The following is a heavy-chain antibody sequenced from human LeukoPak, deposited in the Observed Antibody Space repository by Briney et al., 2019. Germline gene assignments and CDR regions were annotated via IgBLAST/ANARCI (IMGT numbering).Heavy chain of an antibody. V-gene: IGHV3-53*05. CDR1: GFTVSSNY. J-gene: IGHJ4*02. Sequence: PGGSLRLSCAASGFTVSSNYMSWVRQAPGKGLEWVSILYSAGSTYYADSVRGRFTVSRDNSKNTLYLQMNSLRAEDTAVYYCARGDLPTTHYWGQGTLVTVSS. CDR2: LYSAGST. D-gene: IGHD3-16*01. CDR3: ARGDLPTTHY.